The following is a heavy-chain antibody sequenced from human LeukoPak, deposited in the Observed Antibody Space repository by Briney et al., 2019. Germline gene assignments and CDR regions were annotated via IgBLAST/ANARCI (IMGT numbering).Heavy chain of an antibody. CDR1: GYTFTSYG. V-gene: IGHV1-18*01. J-gene: IGHJ6*02. CDR2: ISAYNGNT. Sequence: ASVKVSCKASGYTFTSYGISWVRQAPGQGLEWMGWISAYNGNTNYAQKLQGRVTMTTDTSTSTAYMELRSLRSDDTAVYYCARDVYCSGGSCYDYYYGWTSGAKGPRSPSP. D-gene: IGHD2-15*01. CDR3: ARDVYCSGGSCYDYYYGWTS.